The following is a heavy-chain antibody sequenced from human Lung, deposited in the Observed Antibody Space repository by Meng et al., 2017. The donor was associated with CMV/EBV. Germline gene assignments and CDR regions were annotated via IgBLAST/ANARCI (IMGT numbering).Heavy chain of an antibody. CDR1: GFSLSNARMG. J-gene: IGHJ6*02. Sequence: SGXXLVXPTATLTLTCTVSGFSLSNARMGVSWIRQPPGKALEWLAHIFSNDEKSYSTSQKSRLTISKDTSNSQVVLTMTNMDPVETSTYYCARKALGYSSSSPGYYYYGIDVXGQGTTVTVSS. V-gene: IGHV2-26*01. D-gene: IGHD6-6*01. CDR3: ARKALGYSSSSPGYYYYGIDV. CDR2: IFSNDEK.